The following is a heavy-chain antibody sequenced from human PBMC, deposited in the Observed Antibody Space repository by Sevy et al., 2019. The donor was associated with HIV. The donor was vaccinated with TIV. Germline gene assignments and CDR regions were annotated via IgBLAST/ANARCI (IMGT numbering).Heavy chain of an antibody. J-gene: IGHJ4*02. Sequence: ASVKVSCKASGYTFTAYYIHWVRQAPGRGLEWMGWINPNSDGTYFAKKFQDSVTLTTDTSVNTAYMELRSLRFDDTAVYYCARMGDYYDSSGYYPLKFWGQGTLVTVSS. CDR3: ARMGDYYDSSGYYPLKF. CDR1: GYTFTAYY. V-gene: IGHV1-2*02. D-gene: IGHD3-22*01. CDR2: INPNSDGT.